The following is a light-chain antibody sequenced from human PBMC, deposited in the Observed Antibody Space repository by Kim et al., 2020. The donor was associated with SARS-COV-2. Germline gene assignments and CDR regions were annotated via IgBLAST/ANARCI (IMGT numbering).Light chain of an antibody. CDR1: QGISNH. CDR3: QEYNSYPHT. CDR2: AAS. Sequence: SASVGDSITITCRASQGISNHLAWFQQSPGKAPKSLIFAASRLQSGVPSRFSGSGTDTHFTLTISGLQPEDFATYFCQEYNSYPHTFGQGTKLEI. V-gene: IGKV1-16*01. J-gene: IGKJ2*01.